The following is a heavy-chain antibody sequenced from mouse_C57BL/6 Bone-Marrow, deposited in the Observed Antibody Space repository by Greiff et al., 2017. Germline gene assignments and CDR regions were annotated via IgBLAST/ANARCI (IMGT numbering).Heavy chain of an antibody. V-gene: IGHV1-52*01. CDR1: GYTFTSYW. CDR3: VYYGYDGGL. Sequence: QVQLQQPGAELVRPGSSVKLSCKASGYTFTSYWMHWVKQRPIQGLEWIGKIDPSDSETHYNQKFKDKATLTVDKSSSTAYMQLSSLTSEDSAVYYWVYYGYDGGLWGTGTSVTVSS. D-gene: IGHD2-2*01. J-gene: IGHJ1*03. CDR2: IDPSDSET.